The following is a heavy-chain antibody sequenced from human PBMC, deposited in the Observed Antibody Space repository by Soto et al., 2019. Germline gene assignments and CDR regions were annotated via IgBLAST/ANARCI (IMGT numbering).Heavy chain of an antibody. J-gene: IGHJ6*02. CDR1: GYRFTTYW. D-gene: IGHD1-1*01. CDR3: ARQEQRSPYYYAMDV. CDR2: IHPGDSDT. V-gene: IGHV5-51*01. Sequence: GESLKISCKVSGYRFTTYWIAWVRQMPGKGLEWMGIIHPGDSDTRYSPSFQVQVTISADKSVGTAFLQWSRLKASDTATYYCARQEQRSPYYYAMDVWGQGTTVTVSS.